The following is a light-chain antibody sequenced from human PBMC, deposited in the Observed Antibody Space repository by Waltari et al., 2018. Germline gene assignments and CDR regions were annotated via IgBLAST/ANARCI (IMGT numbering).Light chain of an antibody. V-gene: IGLV4-69*01. CDR2: LNSDGSQ. CDR3: QTWDPYIVV. CDR1: SEHSLYD. Sequence: QLVLTQSPSASASLGASVKLPFTLSSEHSLYDIAWHQQQRERGPLFLMRLNSDGSQTKGDGIPDRFSGSSSGAERYLIISSLQYEDEADYYCQTWDPYIVVFGGGTKLTVL. J-gene: IGLJ2*01.